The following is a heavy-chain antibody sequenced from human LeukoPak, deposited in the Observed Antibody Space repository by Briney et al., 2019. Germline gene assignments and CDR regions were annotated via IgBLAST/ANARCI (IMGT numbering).Heavy chain of an antibody. CDR2: IRQDGNEK. CDR1: GFTFSNYW. D-gene: IGHD3-9*01. J-gene: IGHJ4*02. V-gene: IGHV3-7*03. CDR3: ARHYDILTGTFPYY. Sequence: GGSLRLSCAASGFTFSNYWMSWVRQAPGKGLEWVANIRQDGNEKYYVGSVRGRFTISRDNAKNSLYVQMNSLRAEDTAVYYCARHYDILTGTFPYYWGQGTLVTVSS.